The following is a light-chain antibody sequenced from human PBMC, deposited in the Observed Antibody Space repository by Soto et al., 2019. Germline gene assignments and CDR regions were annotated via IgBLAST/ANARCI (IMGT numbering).Light chain of an antibody. CDR3: QQFNSYPIT. CDR2: DVS. CDR1: QAIRGA. Sequence: AIQLTQSPSSLSASVGDRVTITCRARQAIRGALAWYQQKPGKAPKILIYDVSTLESGVPSRFSGSSSGTDFTLTISSLQPVDFATYYCQQFNSYPITFGQGTRLESK. V-gene: IGKV1-13*02. J-gene: IGKJ5*01.